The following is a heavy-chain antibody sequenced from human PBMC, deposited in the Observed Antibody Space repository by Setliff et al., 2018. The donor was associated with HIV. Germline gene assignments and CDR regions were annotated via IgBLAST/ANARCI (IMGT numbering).Heavy chain of an antibody. CDR1: GFTFSTYW. D-gene: IGHD6-13*01. V-gene: IGHV3-7*05. Sequence: QPGGSLRLSCAASGFTFSTYWMSWVRQAPGKGLEWVANIKQDGSEKNYMDSVKGRFTISRDNAKNTLYLQMNSLRAEDTALYYCARDQSSSWTTGLDYWGQGALVTVSS. CDR3: ARDQSSSWTTGLDY. CDR2: IKQDGSEK. J-gene: IGHJ4*02.